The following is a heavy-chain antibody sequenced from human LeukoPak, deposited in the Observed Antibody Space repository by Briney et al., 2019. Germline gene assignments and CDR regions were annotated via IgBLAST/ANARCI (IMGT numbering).Heavy chain of an antibody. CDR3: ARHLIGSGRNAFDI. J-gene: IGHJ3*02. CDR1: GYSFNTYW. Sequence: GESLKISCKGSGYSFNTYWIAWVRQMPGKGLEWMGIIYPGDSDTRYSPSFQGQVTISADKSISTAYLQWSSLKASDTAMYYCARHLIGSGRNAFDIWGQGTMVTVSS. D-gene: IGHD2-15*01. V-gene: IGHV5-51*01. CDR2: IYPGDSDT.